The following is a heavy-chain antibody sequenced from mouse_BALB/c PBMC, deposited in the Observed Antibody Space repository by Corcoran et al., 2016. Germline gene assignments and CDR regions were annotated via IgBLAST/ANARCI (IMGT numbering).Heavy chain of an antibody. CDR2: INPNNGGT. J-gene: IGHJ4*01. CDR1: GYTFTDYN. D-gene: IGHD3-3*01. V-gene: IGHV1-18*01. CDR3: ERRGLGMDY. Sequence: EVLLQQSGPELVKPGASVKIPCKASGYTFTDYNMDWVKQSHGKSLEWIGDINPNNGGTIYNQKFKGKATLTADTSSNTAYMQLISLTSEDSAVYYCERRGLGMDYWGQGTSVTVSS.